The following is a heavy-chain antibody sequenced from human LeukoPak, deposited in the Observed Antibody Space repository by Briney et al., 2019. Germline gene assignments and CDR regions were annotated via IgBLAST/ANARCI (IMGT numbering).Heavy chain of an antibody. CDR2: ISGSGGST. CDR3: ANAGAVAGPLDY. CDR1: GFTFSSYA. Sequence: GGSLRLSCAASGFTFSSYAMSWVRQAPGKGPEWVSAISGSGGSTYYADSVKGRFTISRDNSKNTLYLQMNSLRAEDTAVYYCANAGAVAGPLDYWGQGTLVTVSS. J-gene: IGHJ4*02. V-gene: IGHV3-23*01. D-gene: IGHD6-19*01.